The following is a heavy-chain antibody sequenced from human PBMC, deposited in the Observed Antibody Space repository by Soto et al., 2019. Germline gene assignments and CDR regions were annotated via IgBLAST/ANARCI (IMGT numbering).Heavy chain of an antibody. D-gene: IGHD2-2*01. V-gene: IGHV4-31*03. Sequence: PSETLSLTCTVSGGSISSGGYYWSWIRQHPGKGLEWIGYIYYSGSTYYNPSLKSRVTISVDTSKNQFSLKLSSVTAADTAVYYCARDEHCSSTSCYSGSKYYGMDVWGQGTTVTVSS. CDR2: IYYSGST. CDR1: GGSISSGGYY. J-gene: IGHJ6*02. CDR3: ARDEHCSSTSCYSGSKYYGMDV.